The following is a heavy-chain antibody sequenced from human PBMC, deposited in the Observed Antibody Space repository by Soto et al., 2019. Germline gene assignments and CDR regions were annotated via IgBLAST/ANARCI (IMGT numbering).Heavy chain of an antibody. CDR3: ARGRAMIAQRYFDY. CDR2: IYSRGTT. CDR1: GGSISSYY. D-gene: IGHD3-22*01. J-gene: IGHJ4*02. V-gene: IGHV4-59*12. Sequence: PSETLSLTCTVSGGSISSYYWSWIRQPPGKGLELIGYIYSRGTTIYNPSLKSRVTISEDTSKNQFSLKLNSVTAADTAMYYCARGRAMIAQRYFDYWGQGTLVTVSS.